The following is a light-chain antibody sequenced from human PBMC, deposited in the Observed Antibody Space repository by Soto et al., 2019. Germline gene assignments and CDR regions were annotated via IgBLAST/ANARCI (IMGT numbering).Light chain of an antibody. V-gene: IGKV3-20*01. CDR1: QSVSSNY. CDR3: EQYGSSPRT. Sequence: PGVRATVSCGASQSVSSNYFAWYQQKPGQAPRLLIYGVSSRATGIPDRFSGSGSGTDFTLTIRRLEPEDCAVYYCEQYGSSPRTFGQGTKVAIK. CDR2: GVS. J-gene: IGKJ1*01.